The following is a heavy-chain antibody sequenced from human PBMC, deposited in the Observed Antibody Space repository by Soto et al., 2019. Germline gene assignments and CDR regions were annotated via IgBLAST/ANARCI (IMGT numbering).Heavy chain of an antibody. Sequence: PGGSLRLSCAASGFTFSSYSMNWVRQAPGKGLEWVSYIKSSSSTIYYADSVKGRFTISRDNAKNSLYLQMNSLRAEDTAVYYCAMGYYFDYWGHGTLVTVSS. CDR2: IKSSSSTI. J-gene: IGHJ4*01. D-gene: IGHD2-21*01. CDR1: GFTFSSYS. CDR3: AMGYYFDY. V-gene: IGHV3-48*01.